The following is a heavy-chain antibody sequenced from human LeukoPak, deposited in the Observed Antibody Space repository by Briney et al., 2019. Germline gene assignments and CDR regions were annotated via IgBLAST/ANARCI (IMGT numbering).Heavy chain of an antibody. J-gene: IGHJ4*02. CDR1: GLTFSNYA. V-gene: IGHV3-23*01. Sequence: GGSLRLSCAASGLTFSNYAMSWVRQDPGKGLEWVSGISGSGANTYHADSVKGRFAISRDNSKNTLYLQMNSLRAEDTAMYYCAKEAGVTTPPKWGQGTLVIVSS. CDR3: AKEAGVTTPPK. D-gene: IGHD4-17*01. CDR2: ISGSGANT.